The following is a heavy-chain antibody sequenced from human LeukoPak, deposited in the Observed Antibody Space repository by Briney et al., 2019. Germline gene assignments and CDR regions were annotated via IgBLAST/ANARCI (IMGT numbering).Heavy chain of an antibody. Sequence: GGSLRLSCAASGFTLDDYAMHWVRHAPGKGLEWVSGISWNSGSIGYADSVKGRFTISRDNAKNSLYLQMNSLRAEDTALYYCAKAKGLSSSSRNWFDPWGQGTLVTVSS. CDR3: AKAKGLSSSSRNWFDP. CDR2: ISWNSGSI. J-gene: IGHJ5*02. CDR1: GFTLDDYA. V-gene: IGHV3-9*01. D-gene: IGHD6-6*01.